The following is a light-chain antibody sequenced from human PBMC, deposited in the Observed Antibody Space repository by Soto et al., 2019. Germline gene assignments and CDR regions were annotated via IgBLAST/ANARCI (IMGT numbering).Light chain of an antibody. CDR2: AAS. Sequence: DIPMTQSPSSLSASVGDRVTITCRASQSIASNLNWYQQKPGKAPKLLIYAASSLQSGVPSRFSGSGSGTDFTLVISSLQPEDFATYYCKQGGTFGQGTKVEVK. V-gene: IGKV1-39*01. CDR3: KQGGT. CDR1: QSIASN. J-gene: IGKJ1*01.